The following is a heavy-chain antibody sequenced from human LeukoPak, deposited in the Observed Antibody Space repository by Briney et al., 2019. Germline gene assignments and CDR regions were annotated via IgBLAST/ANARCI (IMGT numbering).Heavy chain of an antibody. V-gene: IGHV4-38-2*02. D-gene: IGHD6-13*01. CDR2: IFHGVTS. J-gene: IGHJ5*02. CDR1: GSSINSPYY. CDR3: ARDATIAAPLMS. Sequence: TSETLSLTCTVSGSSINSPYYWAWIRQTPGQGLEWMGNIFHGVTSYYNPSLNSRVTISVDTSKNHFSPRLSSVTAADTAVYYCARDATIAAPLMSWGQGILVTVSS.